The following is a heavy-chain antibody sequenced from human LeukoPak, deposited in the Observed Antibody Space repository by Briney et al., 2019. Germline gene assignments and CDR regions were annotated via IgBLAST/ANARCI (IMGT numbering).Heavy chain of an antibody. CDR1: GGSISSGSYY. CDR2: TYTSGST. Sequence: SETLSLTCTVSGGSISSGSYYWSWIRQPAGKGLEWIGRTYTSGSTNYNPSLKSRVTISVDTSKNQCSLKLNFVTAADTAVYYCARDRGGYTYSHDYWGQGTLVTVSS. V-gene: IGHV4-61*02. D-gene: IGHD5-18*01. J-gene: IGHJ4*02. CDR3: ARDRGGYTYSHDY.